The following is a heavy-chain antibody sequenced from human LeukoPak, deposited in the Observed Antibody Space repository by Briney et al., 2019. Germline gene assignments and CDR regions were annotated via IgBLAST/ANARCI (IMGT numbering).Heavy chain of an antibody. Sequence: GESLKISCKGSGYSFTSYWISWVRQMPGKGLEWMGRIDPSGSYTNYSPSFQGHVTISADKSISTAYLQWSSLKASDTAMYYCAAGRGAGFDYWGQGTLVTVSS. J-gene: IGHJ4*02. V-gene: IGHV5-10-1*01. CDR2: IDPSGSYT. CDR1: GYSFTSYW. CDR3: AAGRGAGFDY.